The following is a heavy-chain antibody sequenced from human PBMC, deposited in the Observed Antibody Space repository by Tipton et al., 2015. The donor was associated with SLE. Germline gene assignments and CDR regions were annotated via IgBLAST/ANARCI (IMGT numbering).Heavy chain of an antibody. CDR2: ISWDSVII. D-gene: IGHD6-19*01. CDR1: GFAFDGYA. Sequence: SLRLSCTASGFAFDGYAIHWVRQAPGKGLEWVSGISWDSVIIGLADSVKGRFAISRDNARNSLYLQMNSLRPEDTAFYYCAKAASGWYPPDHWGQGTLVTVSS. J-gene: IGHJ4*02. V-gene: IGHV3-9*01. CDR3: AKAASGWYPPDH.